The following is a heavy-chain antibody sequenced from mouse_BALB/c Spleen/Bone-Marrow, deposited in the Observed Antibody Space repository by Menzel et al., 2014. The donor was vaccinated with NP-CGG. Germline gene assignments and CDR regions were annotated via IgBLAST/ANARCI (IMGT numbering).Heavy chain of an antibody. CDR3: ARHITTVVADY. J-gene: IGHJ2*01. D-gene: IGHD1-1*01. CDR1: GFTFSSYA. CDR2: ISSGGSYT. V-gene: IGHV5-9-3*01. Sequence: EVQLVESGGGLVKPGGSLKLSCAASGFTFSSYAMSWVRQTPVKRLEWVATISSGGSYTYYPDSVKGRFTISRDNAKNTLYLQMSSLRSEDTAMYYCARHITTVVADYWGQGTTLTVSS.